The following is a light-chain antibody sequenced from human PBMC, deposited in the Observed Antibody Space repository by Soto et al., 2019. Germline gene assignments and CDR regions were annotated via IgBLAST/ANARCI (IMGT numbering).Light chain of an antibody. Sequence: QSVLTQPTSVSGAPGQRVTISCTGSSSNIGAGYDVHWYQQLPGRAPKLLIYGNTNRPSVVPDRFSGSKSGTSASLAITGLQAEDEADYYCLSFDSSLSVVFGGGTKLTVL. CDR3: LSFDSSLSVV. CDR1: SSNIGAGYD. V-gene: IGLV1-40*01. CDR2: GNT. J-gene: IGLJ2*01.